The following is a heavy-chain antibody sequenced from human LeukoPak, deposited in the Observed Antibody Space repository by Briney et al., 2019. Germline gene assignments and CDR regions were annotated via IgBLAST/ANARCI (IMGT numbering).Heavy chain of an antibody. D-gene: IGHD2-21*01. CDR3: ARAGSHSYYFDY. CDR2: ISYDGSNK. CDR1: GFTFSSYA. J-gene: IGHJ4*02. V-gene: IGHV3-30-3*01. Sequence: GGSLRLSCAASGFTFSSYAMHWVRQAPVKVLEWVAVISYDGSNKYYADSVKGRFTISRDNSKNTLYLQMNSLRAEDTAVYYCARAGSHSYYFDYWGQGTLVTVSS.